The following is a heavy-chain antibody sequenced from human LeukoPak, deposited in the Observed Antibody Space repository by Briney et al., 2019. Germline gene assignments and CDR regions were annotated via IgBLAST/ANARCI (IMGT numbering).Heavy chain of an antibody. J-gene: IGHJ4*02. Sequence: SETLSLTCTVSGGSITGSYWSWLRQPPGKGLEYIGYIYYSGITNYNPSLKSRVTISVDTSKNQFSLKLTSVTAADTAVYYCATAGPISGRHNYFDSWGQGTLVTVSS. CDR3: ATAGPISGRHNYFDS. V-gene: IGHV4-59*01. D-gene: IGHD3-10*01. CDR2: IYYSGIT. CDR1: GGSITGSY.